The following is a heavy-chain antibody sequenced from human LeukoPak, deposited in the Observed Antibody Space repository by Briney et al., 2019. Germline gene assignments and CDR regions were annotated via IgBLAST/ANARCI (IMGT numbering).Heavy chain of an antibody. CDR1: GFTFSSYG. V-gene: IGHV3-33*03. Sequence: GGSLRLSCAASGFTFSSYGMHWVRQAPDKGLEWVAVIWYDGSNKYYADSVKGRFTISRDNAKNSLYLQMNSLRAEDTALYYCAKDIFTMVRGVVDYWGQGTLVTVSS. CDR2: IWYDGSNK. J-gene: IGHJ4*02. D-gene: IGHD3-10*01. CDR3: AKDIFTMVRGVVDY.